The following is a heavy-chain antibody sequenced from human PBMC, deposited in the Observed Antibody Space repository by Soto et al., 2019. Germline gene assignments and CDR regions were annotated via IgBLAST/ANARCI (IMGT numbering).Heavy chain of an antibody. CDR3: ARAYSSASGRDC. CDR2: IYHSGST. J-gene: IGHJ4*02. CDR1: GGSIRSSNW. Sequence: QVQLQESGPGLVKPSGTLSLTCAVSGGSIRSSNWWSWVRQPPGKGLEWIGEIYHSGSTNYNPSLKSRVTISVAKAKNQFSLDLSSVTAADTAVYYCARAYSSASGRDCWGQGTLVTVSS. D-gene: IGHD6-6*01. V-gene: IGHV4-4*02.